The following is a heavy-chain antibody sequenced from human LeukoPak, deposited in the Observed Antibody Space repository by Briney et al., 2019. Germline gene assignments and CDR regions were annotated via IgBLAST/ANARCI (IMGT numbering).Heavy chain of an antibody. D-gene: IGHD3/OR15-3a*01. J-gene: IGHJ6*02. CDR3: VSLDGVYYYHMDV. CDR1: GFTFNRYW. Sequence: GGSLRLSYAASGFTFNRYWMHWVRQAPGKGLVWVSRISPDGNSATYADSVKGRFTISRDNAKNTLYLQMNSLRAEDSAVYYCVSLDGVYYYHMDVWGQGTTVIVSS. CDR2: ISPDGNSA. V-gene: IGHV3-74*03.